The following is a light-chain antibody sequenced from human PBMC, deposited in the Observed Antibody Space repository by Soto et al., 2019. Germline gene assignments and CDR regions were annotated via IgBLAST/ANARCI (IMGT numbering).Light chain of an antibody. V-gene: IGKV1-39*01. CDR3: QQYGSFSPIT. CDR2: AAS. Sequence: DVQMTQSPSSLSASVGDRVTITCRASQNIASFLNWYQQRPGTAPKLLIFAASNLETGVPSRFSGRGSATDFTLTISSLQPEDFATYFCQQYGSFSPITFGGGTKVEI. J-gene: IGKJ4*01. CDR1: QNIASF.